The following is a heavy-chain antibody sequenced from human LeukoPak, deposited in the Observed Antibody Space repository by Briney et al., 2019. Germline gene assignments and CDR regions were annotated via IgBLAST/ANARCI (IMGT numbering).Heavy chain of an antibody. V-gene: IGHV4-31*03. CDR3: ARDVDLNWFDP. CDR1: GGSISSDGYY. J-gene: IGHJ5*02. CDR2: IYYSGST. D-gene: IGHD3/OR15-3a*01. Sequence: PSETLSLTCTVSGGSISSDGYYWSWIRQHPGKGLEWIGYIYYSGSTYYNPSLKSRVTISVDTSKNQFSLKLSSVTAADTAVYYCARDVDLNWFDPWGQGTLVTVSS.